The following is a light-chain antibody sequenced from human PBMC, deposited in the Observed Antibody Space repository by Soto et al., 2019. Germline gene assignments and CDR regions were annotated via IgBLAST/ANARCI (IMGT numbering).Light chain of an antibody. Sequence: DIQMTQSPSSVSASVGDRVTITCRASQGISGRLAWYQQTPGKAPRLLIYETSTLQTGVPSRFSGSGSGTDFTLTISSLQPEDFATYYCQQYNSYSGTFGQGTKVEIK. CDR1: QGISGR. CDR2: ETS. V-gene: IGKV1D-16*01. CDR3: QQYNSYSGT. J-gene: IGKJ1*01.